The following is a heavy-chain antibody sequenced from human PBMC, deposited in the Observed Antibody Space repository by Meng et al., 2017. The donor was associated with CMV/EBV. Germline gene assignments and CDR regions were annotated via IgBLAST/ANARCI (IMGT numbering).Heavy chain of an antibody. J-gene: IGHJ6*02. CDR3: ARANLYYDFWSGKRLYYYGMDV. CDR2: INHGGST. V-gene: IGHV4-34*01. CDR1: GGSFSGYY. Sequence: SETLSLTCAVYGGSFSGYYWSWIRQPPGKGLEWIGEINHGGSTNYNPSLKSRVTISVDTSKNQFSLKLSSVTAADTAVYYCARANLYYDFWSGKRLYYYGMDVWGQGTTVTVSS. D-gene: IGHD3-3*01.